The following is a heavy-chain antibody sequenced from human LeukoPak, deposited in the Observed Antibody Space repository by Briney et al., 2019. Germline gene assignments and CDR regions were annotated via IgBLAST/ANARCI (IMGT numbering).Heavy chain of an antibody. Sequence: NSSETLSLTCTVSGGSISSGGYYWSWIRQPPGKGLEWIGYIYHSGSTYYNPSLRSRVTLSIDMSKNQFSLRLSSVTAADTAVYYCARTGGDCSSGLCYYAMDVWGQGTTVTVS. J-gene: IGHJ6*02. CDR1: GGSISSGGYY. D-gene: IGHD2-21*02. CDR3: ARTGGDCSSGLCYYAMDV. V-gene: IGHV4-30-2*02. CDR2: IYHSGST.